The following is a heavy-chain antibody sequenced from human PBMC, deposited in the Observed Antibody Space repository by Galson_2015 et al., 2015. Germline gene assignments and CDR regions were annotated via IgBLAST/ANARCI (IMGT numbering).Heavy chain of an antibody. CDR3: ARLLVSDYYYYGMDV. J-gene: IGHJ6*02. Sequence: SLRLSCAASGFTFSSYWMHWVRQAPGKGLVWVSRINSDGSSTSYADSVKGRFTISRDNAKNTLYLQMNSLRAEDTAVYYCARLLVSDYYYYGMDVWGQGTTVTVSS. CDR2: INSDGSST. V-gene: IGHV3-74*01. CDR1: GFTFSSYW. D-gene: IGHD2-15*01.